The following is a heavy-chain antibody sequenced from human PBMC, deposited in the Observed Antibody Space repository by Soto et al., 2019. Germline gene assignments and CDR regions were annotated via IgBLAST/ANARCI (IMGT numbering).Heavy chain of an antibody. CDR3: ARDGVAVTTGTSGY. CDR1: GYTFTSYS. Sequence: ASVKVSCKASGYTFTSYSISWVRQAPGQGLEWMGWINVYNGNTKYAQEFQGRVTMTTDTSTSTVYMELRSLSSDDTAVYYCARDGVAVTTGTSGYWGQGTLVTVSS. V-gene: IGHV1-18*01. D-gene: IGHD4-4*01. J-gene: IGHJ4*02. CDR2: INVYNGNT.